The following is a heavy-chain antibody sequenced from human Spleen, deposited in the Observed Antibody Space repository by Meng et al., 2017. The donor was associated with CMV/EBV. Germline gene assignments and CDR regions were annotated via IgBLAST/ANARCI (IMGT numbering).Heavy chain of an antibody. Sequence: SETLSLTCTVSGGSISSSSYYWGWIRQPPGKGLEWIGSIYHSGSTYYNPSLKSRVTISVDTSKNQFSLKLSSVTAADTAVYYCARDAYSSSSHDYWGQGTLVTVSS. CDR1: GGSISSSSYY. CDR2: IYHSGST. CDR3: ARDAYSSSSHDY. D-gene: IGHD6-6*01. V-gene: IGHV4-39*07. J-gene: IGHJ4*02.